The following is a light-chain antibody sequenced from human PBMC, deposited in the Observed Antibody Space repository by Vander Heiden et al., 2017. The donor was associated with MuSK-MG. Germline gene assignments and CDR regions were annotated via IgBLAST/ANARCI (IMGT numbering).Light chain of an antibody. CDR3: QQGNSALWT. J-gene: IGKJ1*01. CDR2: TAS. CDR1: QSISKC. Sequence: DIQMTQSPSSLSASIGDRVTITCRASQSISKCLNWYQEKAGKAPKLLIYTASSLQSGVPSRFSGSGSGTDFTLTISRLQPEDFAIYYCQQGNSALWTFGQGTKVEIK. V-gene: IGKV1-39*01.